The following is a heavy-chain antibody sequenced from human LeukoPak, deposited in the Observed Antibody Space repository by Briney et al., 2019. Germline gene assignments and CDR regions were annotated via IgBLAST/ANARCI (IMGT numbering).Heavy chain of an antibody. CDR3: ARGGYDMFL. D-gene: IGHD3-22*01. J-gene: IGHJ6*02. CDR2: ISSSSTYI. Sequence: GGSLRLSCAVSGFTLSTYWMSWVRQAPGKGLEWVSSISSSSTYIYYPDSVKGRFTISRDNAKNSLYLQMNSLRAEDTAVYYCARGGYDMFLWGQGTTVTVSS. CDR1: GFTLSTYW. V-gene: IGHV3-21*01.